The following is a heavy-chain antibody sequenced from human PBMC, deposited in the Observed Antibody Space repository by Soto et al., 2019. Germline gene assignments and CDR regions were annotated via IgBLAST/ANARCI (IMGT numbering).Heavy chain of an antibody. V-gene: IGHV1-69*02. CDR2: IIPILGIA. Sequence: QVQLVQSGAEVKKPGSSVKVSCKASGGTFSSYTISWVRQAPGQGLEWMGRIIPILGIANYAQKVQGRVTITADKSTSTAYRELSSLRSEDTAVYYCARRGYCSSTSCPYPFDYWGQGTLVTVSS. J-gene: IGHJ4*02. CDR1: GGTFSSYT. D-gene: IGHD2-2*01. CDR3: ARRGYCSSTSCPYPFDY.